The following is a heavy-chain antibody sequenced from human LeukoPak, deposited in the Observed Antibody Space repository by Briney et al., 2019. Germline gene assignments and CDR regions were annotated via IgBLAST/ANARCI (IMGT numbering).Heavy chain of an antibody. V-gene: IGHV4-61*02. CDR2: IYTSGST. J-gene: IGHJ4*02. CDR1: GGSISSGSYY. CDR3: ARESPLYDSSGYYAY. D-gene: IGHD3-22*01. Sequence: SQTLSLTCTVSGGSISSGSYYWSWIRQPAGKGLEWIGRIYTSGSTNYNPSLKSRVTISVDTSKNQFSLKLSSVTAADTAVYYCARESPLYDSSGYYAYWGQGTLVTVSS.